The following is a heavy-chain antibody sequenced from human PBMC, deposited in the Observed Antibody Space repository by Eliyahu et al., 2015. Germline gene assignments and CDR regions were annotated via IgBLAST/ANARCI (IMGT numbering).Heavy chain of an antibody. D-gene: IGHD5-12*01. Sequence: QVQLQESGPGLVRPSETLSLTCTVXGGSMSNYYWSWIRQPPGKGLEWIGYIYNSGSTTYHPSLKSRVTISIDSSKNQFSLNLNSVTAADTAVYYCARSQYSASKYVDCWGQGTLVTVSP. J-gene: IGHJ4*02. CDR3: ARSQYSASKYVDC. V-gene: IGHV4-59*01. CDR1: GGSMSNYY. CDR2: IYNSGST.